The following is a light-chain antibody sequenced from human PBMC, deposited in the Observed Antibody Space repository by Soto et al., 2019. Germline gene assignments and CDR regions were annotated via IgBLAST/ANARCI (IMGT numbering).Light chain of an antibody. CDR3: QQRSNFPLT. CDR2: DAS. J-gene: IGKJ3*01. V-gene: IGKV3-11*01. Sequence: EIVLTQSPATLSLCPGERATLSCRASQSVSSYLAWYQQKPGQAPRLLIYDASNRATGIPARFSGSGSGTDFTLTISSLEPEDFAVYYCQQRSNFPLTFGPGTKVDIK. CDR1: QSVSSY.